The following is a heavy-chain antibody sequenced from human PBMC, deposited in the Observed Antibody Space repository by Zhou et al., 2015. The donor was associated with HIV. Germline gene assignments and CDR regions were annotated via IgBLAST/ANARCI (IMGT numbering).Heavy chain of an antibody. CDR3: ARDRGGATRPDWRYFDL. V-gene: IGHV1-69*06. J-gene: IGHJ2*01. Sequence: QVQLVQSGAEVKKLGSSVKVSCRAFGGSINTYAISWVRQAPGQGLEWLGGIIPMSGTTNYARNFQGRVTITADKATSTAYMELNRLRSEDTAVYYCARDRGGATRPDWRYFDLWGRGTQVTVSS. D-gene: IGHD3-16*01. CDR1: GGSINTYA. CDR2: IIPMSGTT.